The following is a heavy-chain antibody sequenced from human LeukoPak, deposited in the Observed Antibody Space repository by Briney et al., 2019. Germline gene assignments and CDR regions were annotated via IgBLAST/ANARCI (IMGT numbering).Heavy chain of an antibody. J-gene: IGHJ6*02. Sequence: SETLSLTCTVSGVSISSSNYYWGWVRQPPGKGLEWIGSIYYSGSTYYNPSLKSRVTISVDTSKNHFSLKVSSVTAADTAVYYCAGQRIVVVTAHYYYYYGMDVWGQGTTVTVSS. CDR3: AGQRIVVVTAHYYYYYGMDV. CDR1: GVSISSSNYY. D-gene: IGHD2-21*02. CDR2: IYYSGST. V-gene: IGHV4-39*01.